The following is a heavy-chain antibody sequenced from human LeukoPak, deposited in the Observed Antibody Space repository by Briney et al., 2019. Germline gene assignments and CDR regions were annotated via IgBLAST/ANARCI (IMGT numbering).Heavy chain of an antibody. CDR3: ARWGYSSSPGDY. D-gene: IGHD6-6*01. CDR1: GFTFSSYW. CDR2: INSDGSST. J-gene: IGHJ4*02. V-gene: IGHV3-74*01. Sequence: QSGGSLRLSCAASGFTFSSYWMHWVRQAPGKGLVWVSRINSDGSSTSYADSVKGRFTISRDNAKNTLYLQMNSLRAEDTAVYYCARWGYSSSPGDYWGQGTLVTVSS.